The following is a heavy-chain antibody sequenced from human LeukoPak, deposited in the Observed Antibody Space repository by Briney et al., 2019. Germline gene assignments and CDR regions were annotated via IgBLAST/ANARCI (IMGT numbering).Heavy chain of an antibody. J-gene: IGHJ4*02. Sequence: GASVKVSCKVSGYTLNELSMHWVRQAPGKGLEWMGGFDPADGETVYAHRFQGRLTMTEDTSTNTGYMELTSLRSEDTAVYYCAADGGGLSSVVTPGSSPFNYWGQGTLVTVSS. D-gene: IGHD4-23*01. CDR1: GYTLNELS. V-gene: IGHV1-24*01. CDR2: FDPADGET. CDR3: AADGGGLSSVVTPGSSPFNY.